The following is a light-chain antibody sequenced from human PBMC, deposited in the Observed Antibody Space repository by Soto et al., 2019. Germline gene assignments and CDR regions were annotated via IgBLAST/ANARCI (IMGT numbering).Light chain of an antibody. Sequence: IVMTQSPVTLSVSPWERATLSCMSSQFVSSKLAWYQKRPGQAPRLLLHEASQRAAGIPARFSGSGFGTDLTLTISSLEPEDAAVYDGQQRSNWHPITFGQGTRLEI. CDR2: EAS. CDR1: QFVSSK. V-gene: IGKV3D-11*01. J-gene: IGKJ5*01. CDR3: QQRSNWHPIT.